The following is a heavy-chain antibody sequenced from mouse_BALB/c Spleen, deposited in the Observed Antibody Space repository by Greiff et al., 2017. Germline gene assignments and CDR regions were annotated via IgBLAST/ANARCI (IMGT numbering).Heavy chain of an antibody. Sequence: EVHLVESGGDLVKPGGSLKLSCAASGFTFSSYGMSWVRQTPDKRLEWVATISSGGSYTYYPDSVKGRFTISRDNAKNTLYLQMSSLKSEDTAMYYCARGDYGYDVYFDYWGQGTTLTVSS. D-gene: IGHD2-2*01. CDR2: ISSGGSYT. V-gene: IGHV5-6*01. J-gene: IGHJ2*01. CDR3: ARGDYGYDVYFDY. CDR1: GFTFSSYG.